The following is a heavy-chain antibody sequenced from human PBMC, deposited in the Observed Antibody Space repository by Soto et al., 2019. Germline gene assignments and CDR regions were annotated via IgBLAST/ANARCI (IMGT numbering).Heavy chain of an antibody. CDR3: ARDGSSSWYPLFDY. Sequence: PGGSLRLSCAASGFTFNTYGMHWVRQAPGKGLEWVAVVWYDGSNKYYADSVKGRFTISRDNSKNTLYLQMNSLRAEDTAVYYCARDGSSSWYPLFDYWGQGTLVTVSS. CDR2: VWYDGSNK. J-gene: IGHJ4*02. CDR1: GFTFNTYG. V-gene: IGHV3-33*01. D-gene: IGHD6-13*01.